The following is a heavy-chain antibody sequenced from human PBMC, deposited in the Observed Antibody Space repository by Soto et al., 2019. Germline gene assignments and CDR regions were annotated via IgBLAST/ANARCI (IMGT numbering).Heavy chain of an antibody. D-gene: IGHD3-10*01. CDR3: ARDQNGSGMFDY. Sequence: QVQLQESGPGLVKPSQTLSLTCTVSGGSISSGGYYWSWIRQHPGKGLEWIGYIYDSGSTYYNPSLKSRVTISVDTSKNQFSLKLSSVTAADTAVYCCARDQNGSGMFDYWGQGTLVTVSS. J-gene: IGHJ4*02. CDR1: GGSISSGGYY. CDR2: IYDSGST. V-gene: IGHV4-31*03.